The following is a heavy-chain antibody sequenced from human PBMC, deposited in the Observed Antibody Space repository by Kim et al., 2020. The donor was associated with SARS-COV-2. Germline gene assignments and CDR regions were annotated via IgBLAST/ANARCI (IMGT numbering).Heavy chain of an antibody. J-gene: IGHJ4*02. CDR3: ASQAVAGGGFDY. D-gene: IGHD6-19*01. V-gene: IGHV3-23*01. CDR2: ISGSGGST. CDR1: GFTFSSYA. Sequence: GGSLRLSCAASGFTFSSYAMSWVRQAPGKGLEWVSAISGSGGSTYYADSVKGRFTISRDNSKNTLYMQMNSLRAEDTAVYYCASQAVAGGGFDYWGQGTLVTVSS.